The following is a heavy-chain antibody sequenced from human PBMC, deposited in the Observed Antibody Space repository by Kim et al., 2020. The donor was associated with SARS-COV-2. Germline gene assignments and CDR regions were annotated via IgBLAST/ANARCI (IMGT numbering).Heavy chain of an antibody. CDR1: GYTFTSYA. Sequence: ASVKVSCKASGYTFTSYAMNWVRQAPGQGLEWMGWINTNTGNPTYAQGFTGRFVFSLDTSVSTAYLQISSLKAEDTAVYYCARDSLVVTAIYYYYYYGMDVWGQGTTVTVSS. CDR2: INTNTGNP. CDR3: ARDSLVVTAIYYYYYYGMDV. D-gene: IGHD2-21*02. V-gene: IGHV7-4-1*02. J-gene: IGHJ6*02.